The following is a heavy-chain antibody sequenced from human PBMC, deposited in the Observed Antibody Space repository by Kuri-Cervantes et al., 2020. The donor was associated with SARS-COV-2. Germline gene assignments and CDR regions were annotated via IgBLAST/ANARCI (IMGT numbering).Heavy chain of an antibody. D-gene: IGHD4-11*01. CDR2: INAGNGNT. J-gene: IGHJ6*03. CDR1: GYTLTELS. V-gene: IGHV1-3*01. Sequence: ASVKVSCKVSGYTLTELSMHWVRQAPGKGLEWIGWINAGNGNTKYSQKFQGRVTITRDTSASTAYMELSSLRSEDTAVYYCARAVSNPYYYYYMDVWGKGTTVTVSS. CDR3: ARAVSNPYYYYYMDV.